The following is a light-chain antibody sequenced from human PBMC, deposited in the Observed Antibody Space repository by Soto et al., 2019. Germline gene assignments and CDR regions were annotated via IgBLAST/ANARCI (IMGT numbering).Light chain of an antibody. V-gene: IGLV1-51*02. CDR2: ENN. Sequence: QSVLTQPPSVSAAPGQKVTISCSGSSSNIGNNYVSWYQQLPGTAPKLLIYENNKRPSGIPDRFSGSKSGTSATLGITGLQNGDEADYYCGTWDSSLSESYVFGTGTKLTVL. CDR3: GTWDSSLSESYV. J-gene: IGLJ1*01. CDR1: SSNIGNNY.